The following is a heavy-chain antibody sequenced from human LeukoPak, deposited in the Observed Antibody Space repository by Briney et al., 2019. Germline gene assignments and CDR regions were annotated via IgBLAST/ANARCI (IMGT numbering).Heavy chain of an antibody. V-gene: IGHV4-59*12. D-gene: IGHD5-12*01. Sequence: SETLSLTCTVSGGSISSYYWSWIRQPPGKGLEWIGYIYYSGGTNYIPSLKSRVTISVDTSKNQFSLKLSSVTAADTAVYYCARRGNSGYDYWGQGTLVTVSS. CDR2: IYYSGGT. CDR3: ARRGNSGYDY. CDR1: GGSISSYY. J-gene: IGHJ4*02.